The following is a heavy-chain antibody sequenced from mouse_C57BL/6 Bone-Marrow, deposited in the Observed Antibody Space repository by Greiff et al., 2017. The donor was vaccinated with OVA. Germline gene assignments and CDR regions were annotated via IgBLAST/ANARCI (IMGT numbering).Heavy chain of an antibody. Sequence: DVKLVESGGGLVQPGGSMKLSCVASGFTFSNYWMNWVRQSPEQGLEWVAQIRLKSDNYATHYAESVKGRFTISRDDSKSSVYLQMNNLRAEDTGSDYCTARSYYGRDYWGQGTTRTVSS. CDR3: TARSYYGRDY. V-gene: IGHV6-3*01. CDR1: GFTFSNYW. D-gene: IGHD1-1*01. J-gene: IGHJ2*01. CDR2: IRLKSDNYAT.